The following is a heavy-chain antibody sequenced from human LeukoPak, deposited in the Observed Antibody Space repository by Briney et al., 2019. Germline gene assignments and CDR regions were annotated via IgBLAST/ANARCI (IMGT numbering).Heavy chain of an antibody. CDR3: AKASVEMATITIDY. V-gene: IGHV3-48*01. Sequence: GGSLRLSCAASGFIFSSYSMNWVRQAPGKGLEWVSYISSSGGGIYYADSVKGRFTISRDNAKNSLYLQMNSLRAEDTAVYYCAKASVEMATITIDYWGQGTLVTVSS. D-gene: IGHD5-24*01. CDR2: ISSSGGGI. CDR1: GFIFSSYS. J-gene: IGHJ4*02.